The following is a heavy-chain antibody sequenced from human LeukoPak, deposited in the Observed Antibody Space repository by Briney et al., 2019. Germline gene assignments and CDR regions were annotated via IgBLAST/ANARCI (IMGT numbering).Heavy chain of an antibody. CDR3: ARHASYYDFWSGYYTLNWFDP. D-gene: IGHD3-3*01. V-gene: IGHV4-39*01. J-gene: IGHJ5*02. CDR1: GGSISSSSYY. Sequence: PSETLSLTCTVSGGSISSSSYYWGWIRQPPGKGLEWIGSIYYSGSTYYNPSLKSQVTISVDTSKNQFSLKLGSVTAADTAVYYCARHASYYDFWSGYYTLNWFDPWGQGTLVTVSS. CDR2: IYYSGST.